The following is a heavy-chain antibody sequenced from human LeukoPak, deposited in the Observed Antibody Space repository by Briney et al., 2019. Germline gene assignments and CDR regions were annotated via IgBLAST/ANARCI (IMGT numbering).Heavy chain of an antibody. D-gene: IGHD5-18*01. V-gene: IGHV3-23*01. CDR1: GFTFSSYA. CDR3: ARDPGYSYGYYYYYGMDV. Sequence: SGGSLRLSCAASGFTFSSYAMSWVRQAPGKGLEWVSAISGSGGSTYYADSVKGRFTISRDNSKNTLYLQMNSLRAEDTAVYYCARDPGYSYGYYYYYGMDVWGQGTTVTVSS. J-gene: IGHJ6*02. CDR2: ISGSGGST.